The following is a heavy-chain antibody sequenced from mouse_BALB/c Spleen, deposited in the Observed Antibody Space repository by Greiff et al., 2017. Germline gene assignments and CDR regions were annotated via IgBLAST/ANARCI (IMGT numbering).Heavy chain of an antibody. J-gene: IGHJ4*01. Sequence: VQVVESGPGLVAPSQSLSITCTVSGFSLTSYGVHWVRQPPGKGLEWLGVIWAGGSTNYNSALMSRLSISKDNSKSQVFLKMNSLQTDDTAMYYCARVYGTTAPYYAMDYWGQGTSVTVSS. V-gene: IGHV2-9*02. CDR1: GFSLTSYG. CDR3: ARVYGTTAPYYAMDY. CDR2: IWAGGST. D-gene: IGHD1-2*01.